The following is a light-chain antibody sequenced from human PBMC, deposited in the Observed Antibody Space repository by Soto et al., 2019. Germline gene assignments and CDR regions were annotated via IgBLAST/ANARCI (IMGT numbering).Light chain of an antibody. CDR3: QLYGSSPKT. CDR1: QTISSNY. J-gene: IGKJ1*01. V-gene: IGKV3-20*01. Sequence: EILLTQSPGPLSLSPGERATLSCRATQTISSNYLAWYQQKPGQAPKLLIHGASTRATGIPDRFSGSGSGTDFTLTISRLEPEDFAVYYCQLYGSSPKTFGQGTKVEV. CDR2: GAS.